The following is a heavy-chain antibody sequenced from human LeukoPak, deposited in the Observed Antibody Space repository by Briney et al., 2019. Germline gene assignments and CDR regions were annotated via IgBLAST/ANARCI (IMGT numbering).Heavy chain of an antibody. CDR1: GFTFGDYA. CDR3: TRSLYYYDSSGYYAPGY. Sequence: GRSLRLSCTASGFTFGDYAMSWVRQAPGKGLEWVGFIRSKAYGGTTEYAASVKGRFTISRDDSKSIAYLQMNSLKTEDTAVYYCTRSLYYYDSSGYYAPGYWGQGTLSPSPQ. J-gene: IGHJ4*02. CDR2: IRSKAYGGTT. D-gene: IGHD3-22*01. V-gene: IGHV3-49*04.